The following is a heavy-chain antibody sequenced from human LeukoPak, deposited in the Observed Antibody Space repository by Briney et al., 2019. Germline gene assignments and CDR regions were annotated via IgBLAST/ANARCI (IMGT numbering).Heavy chain of an antibody. CDR2: ISGSGGST. J-gene: IGHJ4*02. CDR1: GFTFSSYA. CDR3: AKSRDGYNAHFDY. D-gene: IGHD5-24*01. Sequence: GGSRGLSCAASGFTFSSYAMSWVRRAPGKGRGWVSAISGSGGSTYYADSVKGRFTISRDNSKNTLYLQMNSLRAEDTAVYYCAKSRDGYNAHFDYWGQGTLVTVSS. V-gene: IGHV3-23*01.